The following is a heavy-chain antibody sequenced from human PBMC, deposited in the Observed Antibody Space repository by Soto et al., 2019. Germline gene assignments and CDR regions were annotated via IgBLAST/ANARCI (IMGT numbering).Heavy chain of an antibody. Sequence: EVQLVEAGGGLIQPGGSLRLSCAASGLTVSSNDMSWVRQSPGKGLEWVSVIYSGGSKHDADYVKGRFTISRDNSKNMVYLQMNSLTVDDTAVYFCASSSRKDYNFGMDAWGQGTTVIVSS. CDR2: IYSGGSK. CDR1: GLTVSSND. V-gene: IGHV3-53*01. J-gene: IGHJ6*02. CDR3: ASSSRKDYNFGMDA. D-gene: IGHD1-20*01.